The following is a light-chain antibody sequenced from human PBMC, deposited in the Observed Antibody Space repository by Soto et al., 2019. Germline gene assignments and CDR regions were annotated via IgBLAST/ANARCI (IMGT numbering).Light chain of an antibody. CDR2: EDS. J-gene: IGLJ3*02. CDR1: NIGSKS. Sequence: SYELTQPPSVSVAPGQTARITCGGNNIGSKSVHWYQQKPGQAPVLVVYEDSDRPSGIPERFSGSNSGNTATLTISRVEAGDEADYYRQVWDSSSDHWVFGGGTKVTVL. CDR3: QVWDSSSDHWV. V-gene: IGLV3-21*02.